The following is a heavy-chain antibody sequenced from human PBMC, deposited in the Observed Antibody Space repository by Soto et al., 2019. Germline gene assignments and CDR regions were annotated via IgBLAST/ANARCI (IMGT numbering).Heavy chain of an antibody. J-gene: IGHJ5*02. CDR2: IYYSGST. Sequence: ASEAPSPTCAVSGGSLSRGVFSLGWIRQPPREGPEWVGYIYYSGSTYYNPSLKSRVTISVDTSKNQFSLKLSSVTAADTAVYYCARHGGRHYDFWSGYYVYNWFDPWGQGTLVTVSS. CDR1: GGSLSRGVFS. D-gene: IGHD3-3*01. CDR3: ARHGGRHYDFWSGYYVYNWFDP. V-gene: IGHV4-30-2*03.